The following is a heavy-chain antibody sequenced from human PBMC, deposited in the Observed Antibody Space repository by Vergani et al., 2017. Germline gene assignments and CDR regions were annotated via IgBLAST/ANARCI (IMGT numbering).Heavy chain of an antibody. CDR1: GGSISSGSYY. Sequence: QLQLQESGSGLVKPSQTLSLTCTVSGGSISSGSYYWSWIRQPAGKGLEWIGRIYTSGSTNYNPSLKSRVTISVDTSKNQFSLKLSSVTAADTAVYYCARVSGVAVAGIYSWGQGTLVTVSS. CDR3: ARVSGVAVAGIYS. J-gene: IGHJ4*02. D-gene: IGHD6-19*01. V-gene: IGHV4-61*02. CDR2: IYTSGST.